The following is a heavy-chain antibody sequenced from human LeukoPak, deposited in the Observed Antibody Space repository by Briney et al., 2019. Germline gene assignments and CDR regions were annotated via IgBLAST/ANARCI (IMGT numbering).Heavy chain of an antibody. Sequence: GGSLRLSCEVAGFSFNSYTMTWVRQAPGKGLEWVSSISSDGSYINYTASVKGRFTISRDNAKNSLYLQMNNLRAEDTAVYYSARVRANWYEDYWGQGTLVTVSS. CDR2: ISSDGSYI. J-gene: IGHJ4*02. V-gene: IGHV3-21*01. CDR1: GFSFNSYT. CDR3: ARVRANWYEDY. D-gene: IGHD6-13*01.